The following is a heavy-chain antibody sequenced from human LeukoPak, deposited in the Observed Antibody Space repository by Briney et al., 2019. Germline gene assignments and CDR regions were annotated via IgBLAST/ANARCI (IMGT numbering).Heavy chain of an antibody. J-gene: IGHJ4*02. CDR3: ARDQSAYSSGWYSNFDY. CDR1: GGSINSGDY. V-gene: IGHV4-30-4*01. D-gene: IGHD6-19*01. CDR2: VYYSGRT. Sequence: RSSQTLSLTCTVSGGSINSGDYWNWFRQPPGKGLEWIGYVYYSGRTFYNPSLKSRATISVDKSKNQFSLKLSSVTAADTAVYYCARDQSAYSSGWYSNFDYWGQGTLVTVSS.